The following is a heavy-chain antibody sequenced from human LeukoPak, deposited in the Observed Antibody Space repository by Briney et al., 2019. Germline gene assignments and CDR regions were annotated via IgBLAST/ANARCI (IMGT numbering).Heavy chain of an antibody. CDR1: GFTFSRYG. Sequence: GGSLRLSCAASGFTFSRYGTHWVRQAPGKGLEWVAVISHDGSKKDYADSVKGRFTISRDNSKNTLHLQMNSLRAEDTAVYYCASRGYSYGYYYWGQGTLVTVSS. CDR2: ISHDGSKK. V-gene: IGHV3-30*03. D-gene: IGHD5-18*01. CDR3: ASRGYSYGYYY. J-gene: IGHJ4*02.